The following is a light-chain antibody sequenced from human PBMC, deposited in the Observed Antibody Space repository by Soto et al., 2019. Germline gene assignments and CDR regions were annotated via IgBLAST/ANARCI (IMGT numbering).Light chain of an antibody. Sequence: EIVLTQSPATLSLSPGERATLSCRASQSVSSDLAWYQQKSGQAPRLLIYGASSRAIHTPDRFSGSGSGTDFTLTISGLEPEDFAVYYCQHFGNSLWTFGQGTKVDIK. J-gene: IGKJ1*01. CDR2: GAS. V-gene: IGKV3-11*01. CDR1: QSVSSD. CDR3: QHFGNSLWT.